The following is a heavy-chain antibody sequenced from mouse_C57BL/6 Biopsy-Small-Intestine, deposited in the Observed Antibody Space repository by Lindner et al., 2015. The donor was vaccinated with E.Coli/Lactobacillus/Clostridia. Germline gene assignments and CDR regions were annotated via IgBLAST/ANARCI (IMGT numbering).Heavy chain of an antibody. CDR2: ISSDSSTI. Sequence: VQLQESGGGLVKPGGSLKLSCAASGFTFSDYGMHWVRQAPEKGLEWIAYISSDSSTIYYADTVKGRFTISRDNAKNTLFLQVTSLRSEDTAMYYCARPFYYALDYWGQGTSVTFSS. V-gene: IGHV5-17*01. J-gene: IGHJ4*01. CDR3: ARPFYYALDY. CDR1: GFTFSDYG.